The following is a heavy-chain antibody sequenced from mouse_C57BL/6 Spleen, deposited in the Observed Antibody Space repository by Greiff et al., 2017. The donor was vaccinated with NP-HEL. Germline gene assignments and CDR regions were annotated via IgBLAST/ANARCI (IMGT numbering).Heavy chain of an antibody. D-gene: IGHD2-4*01. Sequence: QVHVKQSGPELVKPGASVKISCKASGYAFSSSWMNWVKQRPGKGLEWIGRIYPGDGDTNYNGKLKGKATLTADKSTSTAYMQLSSLTSENSAVYLCARGYYDYDGWFAYWGQGTLVTVSA. V-gene: IGHV1-82*01. J-gene: IGHJ3*01. CDR1: GYAFSSSW. CDR2: IYPGDGDT. CDR3: ARGYYDYDGWFAY.